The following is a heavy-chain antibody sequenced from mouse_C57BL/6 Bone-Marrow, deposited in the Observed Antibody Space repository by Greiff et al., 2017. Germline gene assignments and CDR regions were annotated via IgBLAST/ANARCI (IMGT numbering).Heavy chain of an antibody. V-gene: IGHV5-16*01. CDR1: GFTFGDYY. D-gene: IGHD2-5*01. CDR3: ARDGYSNQGGFAY. J-gene: IGHJ3*01. Sequence: EVHLVQSEGGLVQPGSSMKLSCTVSGFTFGDYYMAWVSQVPEKGLEWVANINYDGSSTYYLDSLKSRFIISRDNAKNILYLQMSSLKSEDTATYYCARDGYSNQGGFAYWGQGTLVTVSA. CDR2: INYDGSST.